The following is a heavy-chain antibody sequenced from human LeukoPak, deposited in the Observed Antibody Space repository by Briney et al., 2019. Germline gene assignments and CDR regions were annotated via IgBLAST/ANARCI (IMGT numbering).Heavy chain of an antibody. CDR2: INHSGST. CDR3: ARGWVVAALDS. Sequence: SETLSLTCAVYGGSFSGYYWSWIRQPPGKGREWIGEINHSGSTNYNPSLKSRVTISVDTSKNQFSLKLSSVTAADTAVYYCARGWVVAALDSWGQGTLVTVSS. D-gene: IGHD2-15*01. CDR1: GGSFSGYY. J-gene: IGHJ4*02. V-gene: IGHV4-34*01.